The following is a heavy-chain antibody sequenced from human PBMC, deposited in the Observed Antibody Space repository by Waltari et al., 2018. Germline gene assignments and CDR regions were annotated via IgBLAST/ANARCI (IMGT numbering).Heavy chain of an antibody. J-gene: IGHJ4*02. CDR3: ARVAYCGGDCYPYYFDY. V-gene: IGHV4-34*01. D-gene: IGHD2-21*01. CDR2: INHSGST. CDR1: GGSFSGYY. Sequence: QVQLQQWGAGLLKPSETLSLTCAVYGGSFSGYYWSWIRQPPGKGLEWIGEINHSGSTNYNPSLKSRVTISVDTSKNQFTLKLSSVTAADTAVYYCARVAYCGGDCYPYYFDYWGQGTLVTVSS.